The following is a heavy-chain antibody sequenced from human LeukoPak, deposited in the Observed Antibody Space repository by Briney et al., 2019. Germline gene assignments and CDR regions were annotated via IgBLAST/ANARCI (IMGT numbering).Heavy chain of an antibody. J-gene: IGHJ4*02. CDR1: GGSISSSSYY. CDR3: ARRRGYNWND. D-gene: IGHD1-1*01. Sequence: SETLSLTCTVSGGSISSSSYYWGWIRQPPGKGLEWIGDIYYSVTTDYNPSLKSRVTISADTSRNQFSLHLSSVAAADTAVYYCARRRGYNWNDWGQGTLVTVSS. CDR2: IYYSVTT. V-gene: IGHV4-39*01.